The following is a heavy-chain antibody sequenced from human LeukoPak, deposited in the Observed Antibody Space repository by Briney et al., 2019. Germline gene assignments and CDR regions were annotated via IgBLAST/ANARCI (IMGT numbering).Heavy chain of an antibody. D-gene: IGHD5-24*01. J-gene: IGHJ6*03. V-gene: IGHV4-39*01. CDR3: ARMATGFYYYYYMDV. CDR2: IYYSGST. Sequence: KPSETLSLTCTVPGGSISSSSYYWGWIRPPPGKGLEWIGSIYYSGSTYYNPSLKSRVTISVDTSKNQFSLKLSSVTAADTAVYYCARMATGFYYYYYMDVWGKGTTVTVSS. CDR1: GGSISSSSYY.